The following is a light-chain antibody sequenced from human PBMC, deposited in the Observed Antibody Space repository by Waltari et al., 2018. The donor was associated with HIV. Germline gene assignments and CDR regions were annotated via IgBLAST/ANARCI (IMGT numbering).Light chain of an antibody. CDR3: QQSYSTPPDT. V-gene: IGKV1-39*01. Sequence: DIQMTQSPSALSASLGQRVTITCRSSQNIQNYVNWYQPKPGKAPKVLIYAATNVQRGVPSRFSGSGSGTEFTLSVASLEREDAATYFCQQSYSTPPDTFGQGTKVQI. J-gene: IGKJ2*01. CDR1: QNIQNY. CDR2: AAT.